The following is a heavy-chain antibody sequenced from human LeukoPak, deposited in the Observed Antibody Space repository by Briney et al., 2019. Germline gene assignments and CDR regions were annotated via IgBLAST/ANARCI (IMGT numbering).Heavy chain of an antibody. D-gene: IGHD6-13*01. V-gene: IGHV1-69*05. Sequence: ASVKVSCKASGGTFSSYAISWVRQAPGQGLEWMGGIIPIFGTANYAQKLQGRVTMTTDTSTSTAYMELRSLRSDDTAVYYCARDLAAAGTRDFDYWGQGTLVTVSS. CDR2: IIPIFGTA. J-gene: IGHJ4*02. CDR1: GGTFSSYA. CDR3: ARDLAAAGTRDFDY.